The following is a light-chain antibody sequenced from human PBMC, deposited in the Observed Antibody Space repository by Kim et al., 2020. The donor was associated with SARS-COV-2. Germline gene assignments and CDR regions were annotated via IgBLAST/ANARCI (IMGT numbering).Light chain of an antibody. J-gene: IGLJ2*01. CDR2: DVT. V-gene: IGLV2-11*01. CDR3: CSYAGSDSFVV. Sequence: QSVTLSCTGTNNDIGRYNYFSWYQLHPGKAPKLIIYDVTRRPSGVPHRFSGSKSADTASLTISGLQTEDEADYYCCSYAGSDSFVVFGGGTQLTVL. CDR1: NNDIGRYNY.